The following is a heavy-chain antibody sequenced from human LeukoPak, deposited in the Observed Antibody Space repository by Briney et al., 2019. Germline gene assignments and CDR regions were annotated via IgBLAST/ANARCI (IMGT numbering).Heavy chain of an antibody. CDR2: ISSSGSTI. CDR3: ASPYYYGSGSYPWRGYHAFDI. CDR1: GFAFSDYY. Sequence: GGSLRLSCAASGFAFSDYYMSWIRQAPGKGLDWVSYISSSGSTIYYADSVKGRFTISRDNAKNSLYLQMNSLRAEDTAVYYCASPYYYGSGSYPWRGYHAFDIWGQGTMVTVSS. D-gene: IGHD3-10*01. V-gene: IGHV3-11*04. J-gene: IGHJ3*02.